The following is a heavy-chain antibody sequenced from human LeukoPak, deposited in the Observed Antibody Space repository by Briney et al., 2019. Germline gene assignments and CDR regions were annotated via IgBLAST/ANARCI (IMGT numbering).Heavy chain of an antibody. CDR2: IASDGSST. CDR1: GFTFSSYW. J-gene: IGHJ4*02. V-gene: IGHV3-74*01. CDR3: ARGTAGYHSSYFDY. D-gene: IGHD3-16*02. Sequence: GGSLRLSCAASGFTFSSYWMNWVRQAPGKGLVWVSRIASDGSSTTYADSVKGRFSISRDNAKNTLYLQMNSLRVEDTAVYYCARGTAGYHSSYFDYWGQGTLVTVSS.